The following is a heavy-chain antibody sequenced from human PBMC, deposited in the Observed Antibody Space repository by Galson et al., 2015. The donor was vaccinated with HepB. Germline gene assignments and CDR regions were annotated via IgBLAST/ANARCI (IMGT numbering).Heavy chain of an antibody. D-gene: IGHD6-13*01. J-gene: IGHJ4*02. CDR2: ISSDGRKK. CDR1: GFAFNTYG. CDR3: AKEWAAAGGFDY. V-gene: IGHV3-30*18. Sequence: SLRLSCAASGFAFNTYGMHWVRQAPCEGLEWVAVISSDGRKKYYADSVKGRFTISRDNSKNTLYLQMNSLRAEDTAVYYCAKEWAAAGGFDYWGQGTLVTVSS.